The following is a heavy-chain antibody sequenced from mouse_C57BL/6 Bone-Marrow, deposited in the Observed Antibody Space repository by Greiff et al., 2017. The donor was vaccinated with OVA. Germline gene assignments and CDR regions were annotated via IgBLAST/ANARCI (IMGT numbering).Heavy chain of an antibody. D-gene: IGHD2-3*01. Sequence: QVQLQQSGAELARPGASVKLSCKASGYTFTSYGISWVKQRTGQGLEWIGEIYPRSGNTYYNEKFKGQATLPADNSSSTAYMELRSLTSEDTAVYFCARFRGWLLRFDYWGQGTTLTVSS. J-gene: IGHJ2*01. CDR2: IYPRSGNT. V-gene: IGHV1-81*01. CDR1: GYTFTSYG. CDR3: ARFRGWLLRFDY.